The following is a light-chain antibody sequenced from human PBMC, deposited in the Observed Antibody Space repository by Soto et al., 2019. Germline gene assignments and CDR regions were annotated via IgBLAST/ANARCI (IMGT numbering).Light chain of an antibody. CDR3: QPYGDWPLT. J-gene: IGKJ4*01. CDR1: QSVGNN. CDR2: AAS. V-gene: IGKV3-15*01. Sequence: EILLTQSPATLSVSPGERATLSCRASQSVGNNFAWYQQKPGQAPRLLIFAASTRATGVPARFSGSGSGTEFTLIISSLQSEDFGVYYCQPYGDWPLTFGGGAKVEIE.